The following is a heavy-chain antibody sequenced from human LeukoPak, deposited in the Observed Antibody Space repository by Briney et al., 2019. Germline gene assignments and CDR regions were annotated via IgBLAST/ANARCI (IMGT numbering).Heavy chain of an antibody. CDR3: ARGVARDYYYYYYGMDV. V-gene: IGHV1-69*13. CDR2: IIPIFGTA. CDR1: GGTFSSYA. D-gene: IGHD3/OR15-3a*01. Sequence: SVKVSCKASGGTFSSYAISWVRQAPGQGLEWMGGIIPIFGTANYAQKFQGRVTITADESTSTAYMELSSLRSEDTAVYYCARGVARDYYYYYYGMDVWGQGTTVTVSS. J-gene: IGHJ6*02.